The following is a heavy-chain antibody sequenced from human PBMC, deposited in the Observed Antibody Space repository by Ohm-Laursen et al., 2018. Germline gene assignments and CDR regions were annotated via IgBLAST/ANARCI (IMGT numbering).Heavy chain of an antibody. Sequence: GTLSLTCSVSGGSISSYYWNWIRQPPGKGLEWIGYIYSSGSTNSNPSLKSRVTISVDTSKNQFSLKLSSVTAADTAVYYCARGGYYDYVWGSYRPYYFDYWGQGTLVTVSS. CDR3: ARGGYYDYVWGSYRPYYFDY. V-gene: IGHV4-59*12. J-gene: IGHJ4*02. CDR1: GGSISSYY. CDR2: IYSSGST. D-gene: IGHD3-16*02.